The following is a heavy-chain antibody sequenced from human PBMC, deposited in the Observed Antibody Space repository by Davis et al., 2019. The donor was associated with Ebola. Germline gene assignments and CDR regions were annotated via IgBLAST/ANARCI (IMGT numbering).Heavy chain of an antibody. CDR1: GGSISSSSYY. V-gene: IGHV4-61*05. D-gene: IGHD6-25*01. J-gene: IGHJ5*01. Sequence: MPSETLSLTCTVSGGSISSSSYYWGWIRQPPGKGLEWIGYIYYSGSTNYNPSLKSRVTISVDTSKNQFSLKISSVTAADTAVYYCARVVQRVVRLDSWGQGTLVTVSS. CDR2: IYYSGST. CDR3: ARVVQRVVRLDS.